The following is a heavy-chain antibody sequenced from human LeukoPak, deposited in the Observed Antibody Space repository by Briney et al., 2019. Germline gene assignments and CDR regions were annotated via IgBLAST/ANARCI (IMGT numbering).Heavy chain of an antibody. V-gene: IGHV3-30*01. CDR2: ISFDGSHQ. CDR1: GFVFSDYP. J-gene: IGHJ4*02. D-gene: IGHD2-21*02. CDR3: ARTPYVAYCGGDCYSEFDY. Sequence: HPGGSLRLSCSASGFVFSDYPLHWIRQSPGKGPEWVAVISFDGSHQYYADSVKGRFTVSRDTSKNTLFLQMNRLTIEDTAVYYCARTPYVAYCGGDCYSEFDYWGQGTLVTVSS.